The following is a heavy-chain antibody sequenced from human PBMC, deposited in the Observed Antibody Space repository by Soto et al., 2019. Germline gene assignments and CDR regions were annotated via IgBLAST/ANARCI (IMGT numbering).Heavy chain of an antibody. CDR1: GGYISSYY. Sequence: PSETLSLTCTVSGGYISSYYWSWIRQPPGKGLEWIGYIYYSGSTNYNPSLKSRVTISVDTSKNQFSLKLSSVTAADTAVYYCARVTPGYYYMDVWGKGTTVTVSS. J-gene: IGHJ6*03. V-gene: IGHV4-59*01. CDR3: ARVTPGYYYMDV. CDR2: IYYSGST.